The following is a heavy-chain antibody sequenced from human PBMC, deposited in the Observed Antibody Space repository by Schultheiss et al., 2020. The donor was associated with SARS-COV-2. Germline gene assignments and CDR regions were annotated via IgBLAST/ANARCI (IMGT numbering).Heavy chain of an antibody. V-gene: IGHV1-69*13. Sequence: SVKVSCKASGGTFGSYAISWVRQAPGQGLEWMGGIIPIFGTANYAQKFQGRVTITADESTSTAYMELSSLRSEDTAVYYCARSPPGYSGYDIRYGMDVWGQGTTVTVSS. CDR1: GGTFGSYA. CDR3: ARSPPGYSGYDIRYGMDV. D-gene: IGHD5-12*01. J-gene: IGHJ6*02. CDR2: IIPIFGTA.